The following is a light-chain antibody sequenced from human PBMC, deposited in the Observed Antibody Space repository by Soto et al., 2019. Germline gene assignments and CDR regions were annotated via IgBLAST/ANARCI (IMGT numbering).Light chain of an antibody. J-gene: IGLJ2*01. CDR3: AASDDSLSGVV. Sequence: QSVLTQPPSASGTPGQRVTISCSGSSSNIGSNYVFWYQHLPGTAPKLLIYRNNQRPSGVPDRFSGSQSGISASLATSGLRSEDETDYYCAASDDSLSGVVFAGGTKVTVL. CDR1: SSNIGSNY. CDR2: RNN. V-gene: IGLV1-47*01.